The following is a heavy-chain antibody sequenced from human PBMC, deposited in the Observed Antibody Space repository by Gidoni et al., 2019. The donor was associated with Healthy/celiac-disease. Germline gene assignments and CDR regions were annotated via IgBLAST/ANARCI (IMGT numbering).Heavy chain of an antibody. D-gene: IGHD3-22*01. J-gene: IGHJ3*02. V-gene: IGHV3-73*02. CDR1: GFPFSGSA. Sequence: EVQLVESGGGLVPPGGSLKLSCAASGFPFSGSAMHWVRQASGKGLEWVGRIRSKANSYATAYAASVKGRFTISRDDSKNTAYLQMNSLKTEDTAVYYCTTTEDDSSGYSDAFDIWGQGTMVTVSS. CDR2: IRSKANSYAT. CDR3: TTTEDDSSGYSDAFDI.